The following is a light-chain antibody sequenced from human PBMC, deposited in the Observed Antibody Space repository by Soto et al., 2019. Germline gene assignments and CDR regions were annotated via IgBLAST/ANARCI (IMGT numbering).Light chain of an antibody. J-gene: IGKJ1*01. V-gene: IGKV1-8*01. CDR1: QGIGSY. Sequence: AIRMTQSPSSFSASTGDRVTITCRASQGIGSYLAWYQQKPGKAPKLLIYAASTLQSGVPSRFSGSGSGTDFTLTISCLQSEDFATYYCQQYYSYPQFGQGTKVEIK. CDR3: QQYYSYPQ. CDR2: AAS.